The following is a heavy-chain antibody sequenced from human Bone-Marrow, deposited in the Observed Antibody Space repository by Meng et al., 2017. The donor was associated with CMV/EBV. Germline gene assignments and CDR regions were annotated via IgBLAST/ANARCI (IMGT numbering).Heavy chain of an antibody. CDR2: MNPNNGNT. J-gene: IGHJ4*02. CDR1: VSIFTSYE. Sequence: SSKASVSIFTSYEINWVRHATGRGLEWMGWMNPNNGNTGYAQKFQGRVSMTRDTSITTAYLELSSLTSEDTAVYYCTQELRRVDYWGQGTLVTVSS. CDR3: TQELRRVDY. V-gene: IGHV1-8*01. D-gene: IGHD3-10*01.